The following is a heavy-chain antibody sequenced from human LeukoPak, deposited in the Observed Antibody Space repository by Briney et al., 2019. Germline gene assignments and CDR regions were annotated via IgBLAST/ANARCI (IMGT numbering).Heavy chain of an antibody. Sequence: PGGSLRLSCAASGFTFSNYAMSWVRQAPGKGLEWVSGISGSGGSTYYADSVKGRFTISRDNSKNTLYLQMDSLRAEDTAVYYCAKDAPVGTGDPSYFDLWGRGTLVTVSS. V-gene: IGHV3-23*01. CDR1: GFTFSNYA. J-gene: IGHJ2*01. CDR2: ISGSGGST. CDR3: AKDAPVGTGDPSYFDL. D-gene: IGHD2-21*02.